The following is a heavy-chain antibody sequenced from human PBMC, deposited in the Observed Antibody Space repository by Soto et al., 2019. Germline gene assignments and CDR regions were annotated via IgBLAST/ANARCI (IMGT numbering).Heavy chain of an antibody. D-gene: IGHD6-13*01. J-gene: IGHJ4*02. CDR1: GGTFSSYA. Sequence: SVKVSCKASGGTFSSYAISWVRQAPGQGLEWMGGIIPIFGTANYAQKFQGRVTVTADESTSTAYMELSSLRSEDTAVYYCAREGIAAAAFDYWGQGTLVTVSS. CDR3: AREGIAAAAFDY. CDR2: IIPIFGTA. V-gene: IGHV1-69*13.